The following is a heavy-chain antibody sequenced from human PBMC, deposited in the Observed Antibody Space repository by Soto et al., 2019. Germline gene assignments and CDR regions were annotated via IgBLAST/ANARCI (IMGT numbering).Heavy chain of an antibody. D-gene: IGHD4-4*01. CDR2: IYPGDSDT. CDR1: GYSFTSYW. J-gene: IGHJ4*02. V-gene: IGHV5-51*01. CDR3: ARPSNNYVAH. Sequence: PGESLKISCKGSGYSFTSYWIGWVRQMPGKGLEWMGVIYPGDSDTRYSPSFQGQVTISADKSISTAYLQWNSLKASDTAMYYRARPSNNYVAHWGQGTLVTVSS.